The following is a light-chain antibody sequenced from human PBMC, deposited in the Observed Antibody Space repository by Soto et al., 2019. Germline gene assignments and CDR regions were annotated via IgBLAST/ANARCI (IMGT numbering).Light chain of an antibody. V-gene: IGKV3-20*01. CDR3: QLYGSSRT. CDR1: QSVSSSY. J-gene: IGKJ1*01. CDR2: GAS. Sequence: EIVLTQSPGTLSLSPGKRATLSCRASQSVSSSYLAWYQQKPGQAPRLLIYGASSRATGIPDRFSGSGSVTDFTLTISRLEPEDFAVYYCQLYGSSRTFGQGTKVEIK.